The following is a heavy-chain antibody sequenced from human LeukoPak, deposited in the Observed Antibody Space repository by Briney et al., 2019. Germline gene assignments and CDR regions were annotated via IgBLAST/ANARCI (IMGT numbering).Heavy chain of an antibody. CDR2: ISGSGGST. D-gene: IGHD2-21*02. CDR1: GFTFSSYA. V-gene: IGHV3-23*01. J-gene: IGHJ4*02. Sequence: GGSLRLSCAASGFTFSSYAMSWVRQAPGKGLEWVSAISGSGGSTYYADPVKGRFTISRDNSKHTLYLQMNSLRAEDTAVYYCAKDFTVVVTAIVDYWGQGTLVSVSS. CDR3: AKDFTVVVTAIVDY.